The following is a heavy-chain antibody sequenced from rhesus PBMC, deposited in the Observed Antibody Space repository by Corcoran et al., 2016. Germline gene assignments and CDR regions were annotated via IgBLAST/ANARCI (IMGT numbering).Heavy chain of an antibody. Sequence: QVQLQESGPGLVNPSETLPLTCIVSGASITNNFWSWIRQAPGKGLEWIGRIYGSNGGTDYTPSLKSRVPISMDASKSQFSLNLCSMTAADTAVYYCAGGPSWDMHYYFDFWGPGVLVTVSS. V-gene: IGHV4S6*01. D-gene: IGHD1-20*01. CDR2: IYGSNGGT. J-gene: IGHJ4*01. CDR1: GASITNNF. CDR3: AGGPSWDMHYYFDF.